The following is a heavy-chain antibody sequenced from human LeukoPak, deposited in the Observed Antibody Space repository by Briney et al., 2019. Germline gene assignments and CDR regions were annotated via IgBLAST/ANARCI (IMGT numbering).Heavy chain of an antibody. Sequence: GGSLRLSCAASGFTFSSYSMNWVRQAPGKGLEWVSRINGDGRNINYADSVRGRFTISRDNAKNTLYLQMNTLRVEDTAVYYCTRDLMDYDVSTGLHHYYMDVWGQGTTVTVSS. D-gene: IGHD3-9*01. CDR2: INGDGRNI. V-gene: IGHV3-74*01. CDR3: TRDLMDYDVSTGLHHYYMDV. J-gene: IGHJ6*02. CDR1: GFTFSSYS.